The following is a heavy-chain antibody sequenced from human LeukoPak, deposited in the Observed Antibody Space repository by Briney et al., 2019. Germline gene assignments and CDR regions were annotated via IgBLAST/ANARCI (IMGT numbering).Heavy chain of an antibody. J-gene: IGHJ4*02. V-gene: IGHV1-2*02. Sequence: ASVKVSCKASGYTFTGYYMHWVRQAPGQGLEWMGWINPNSGGTNYAQKFQGRVTMTRDTSLSTAYMELSRLRSDDTAVYYCARDDYPGIAVAGFDYWGQGTLVTVSS. CDR1: GYTFTGYY. CDR2: INPNSGGT. D-gene: IGHD6-19*01. CDR3: ARDDYPGIAVAGFDY.